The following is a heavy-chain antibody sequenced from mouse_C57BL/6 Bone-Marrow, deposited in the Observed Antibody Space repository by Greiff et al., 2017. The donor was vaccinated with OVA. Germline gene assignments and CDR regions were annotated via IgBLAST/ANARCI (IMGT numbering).Heavy chain of an antibody. J-gene: IGHJ1*03. CDR1: GFHIKDDY. D-gene: IGHD1-1*01. Sequence: EVQLQQSGAELVRPGASVKLSCTASGFHIKDDYMPWVKQRPEQGLEWIGWIDPENGDTEYASKFQGKATITADTSSNTAYLQLSSLTSEDTAVYYCTLPYYYGSSYVWYFDVWGTGTTVTVSS. V-gene: IGHV14-4*01. CDR2: IDPENGDT. CDR3: TLPYYYGSSYVWYFDV.